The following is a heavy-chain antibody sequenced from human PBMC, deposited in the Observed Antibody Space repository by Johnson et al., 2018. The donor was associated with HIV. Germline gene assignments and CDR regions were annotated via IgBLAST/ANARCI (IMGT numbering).Heavy chain of an antibody. D-gene: IGHD6-13*01. J-gene: IGHJ3*02. CDR1: GFTFSSYW. V-gene: IGHV3-7*04. CDR3: ARGVSSSWYSRDAFDI. Sequence: VQLVESGGGLVQPGGSLRLSCAASGFTFSSYWMSWVRQAPGKGLEWVANIKQDGSEKYYVDSVKGRFTISRDNAKNSLYLQMNSLRAEDTAVYYCARGVSSSWYSRDAFDIWGQGTMVTVSS. CDR2: IKQDGSEK.